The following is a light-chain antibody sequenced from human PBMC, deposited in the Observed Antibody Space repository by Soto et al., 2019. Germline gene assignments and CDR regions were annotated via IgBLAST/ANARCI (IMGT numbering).Light chain of an antibody. J-gene: IGKJ1*01. V-gene: IGKV1-5*01. Sequence: IQITPSSFPLASSVVDRFTLTCRASQSISNWLAWYQQKSGKAPKLLIYDASSLESGVPSRFSGSGSGTEFTLTISSLQPDDFATYYCQQYNSYSTFGQGTKVDI. CDR1: QSISNW. CDR3: QQYNSYST. CDR2: DAS.